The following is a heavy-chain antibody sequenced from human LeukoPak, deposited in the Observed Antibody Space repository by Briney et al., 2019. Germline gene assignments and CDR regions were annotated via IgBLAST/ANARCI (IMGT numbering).Heavy chain of an antibody. CDR2: INHSGST. V-gene: IGHV4-34*01. D-gene: IGHD3-22*01. CDR1: GGSFSGYY. J-gene: IGHJ3*02. CDR3: ARRRTRNYYDSSGYGRDYNIDI. Sequence: SETLSLTCAVYGGSFSGYYWSWIRQPPGKGLEWIGEINHSGSTNYNPSLKSRVTISVDTSKNQFSLKLSSVTAADTAVYYCARRRTRNYYDSSGYGRDYNIDIWGQGTMVTVSS.